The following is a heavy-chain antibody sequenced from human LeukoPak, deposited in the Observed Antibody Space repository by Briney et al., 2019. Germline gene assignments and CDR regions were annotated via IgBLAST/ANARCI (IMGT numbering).Heavy chain of an antibody. CDR2: ISYDGSNK. J-gene: IGHJ5*01. V-gene: IGHV3-30*03. CDR1: GFTFSSYG. CDR3: ARDCRLNCARQPGFDS. D-gene: IGHD1-1*01. Sequence: PGRSLRLSCAASGFTFSSYGMHWVRQAPGKGLEWVAVISYDGSNKYYADSVKGRFTISRDNSKNTLYLQMNSLRAEDTAVYYCARDCRLNCARQPGFDSWGQGTLVTVSS.